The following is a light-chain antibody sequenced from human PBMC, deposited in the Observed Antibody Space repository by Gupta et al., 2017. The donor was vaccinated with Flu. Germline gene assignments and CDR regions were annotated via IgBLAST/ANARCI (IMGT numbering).Light chain of an antibody. CDR1: QSISQY. Sequence: ILSSSPGGRATLACRARQSISQYIDWLTNKPCQAPQRLIYDVFNMPAFSNDMCSGSGVGTDGKITINRRDLEDSAVYYSQGLIGAPPGWTFGQGTKVEIK. CDR3: QGLIGAPPGWT. J-gene: IGKJ1*01. CDR2: DVF. V-gene: IGKV3-11*01.